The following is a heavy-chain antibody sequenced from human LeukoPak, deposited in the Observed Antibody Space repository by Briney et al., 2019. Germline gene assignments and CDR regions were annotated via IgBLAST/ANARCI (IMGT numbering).Heavy chain of an antibody. Sequence: GGSLRLSCAASVFTFSSYDMHWVRQATGKGVEWVSAIGTAGDTYYPGSVKGRFTISRENAMNSLYLQMNSLRAGDTAVYYCARAAITIFGVGYGGMDVWGQGTTVTVSS. V-gene: IGHV3-13*01. CDR3: ARAAITIFGVGYGGMDV. D-gene: IGHD3-3*01. J-gene: IGHJ6*02. CDR1: VFTFSSYD. CDR2: IGTAGDT.